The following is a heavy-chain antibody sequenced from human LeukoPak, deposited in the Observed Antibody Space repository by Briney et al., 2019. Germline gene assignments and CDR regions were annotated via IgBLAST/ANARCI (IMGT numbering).Heavy chain of an antibody. V-gene: IGHV3-23*01. J-gene: IGHJ4*02. CDR3: AKSPRYSSGQGDY. CDR1: GITFNKYA. D-gene: IGHD6-19*01. CDR2: ISGSGGST. Sequence: GGSLRLSCEASGITFNKYAMSWVRQAPGKGLEWVSAISGSGGSTYYADSVKGRFTISRDNSKNTLYLQMNSLRAEDTAVYYCAKSPRYSSGQGDYWGQGTLVTVSS.